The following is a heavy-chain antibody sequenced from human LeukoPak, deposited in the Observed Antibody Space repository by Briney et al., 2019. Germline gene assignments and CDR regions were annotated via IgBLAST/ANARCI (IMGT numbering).Heavy chain of an antibody. J-gene: IGHJ4*02. CDR2: INYSGST. CDR1: GCSISSYY. Sequence: SETLSLTCTVSGCSISSYYWSWIRQPPGKGLEWIGYINYSGSTNYNPSLKSRVTISVDTSKNQFSLKLSSVTAADTAVYYCARHDTSYCGGDCYSYYFDYWGQGTLVTVSS. D-gene: IGHD2-21*02. V-gene: IGHV4-59*08. CDR3: ARHDTSYCGGDCYSYYFDY.